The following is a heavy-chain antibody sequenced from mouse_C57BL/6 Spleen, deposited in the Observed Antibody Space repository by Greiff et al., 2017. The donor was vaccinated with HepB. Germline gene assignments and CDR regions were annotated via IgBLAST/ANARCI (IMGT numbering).Heavy chain of an antibody. CDR2: IYPGGGYT. CDR3: ARGAAYYSNYPYAMDY. D-gene: IGHD2-5*01. Sequence: QVQLKQSGAELVRPGTSVKMSCKASGYTFTNYWIGWAKQRPGHGLEWIGDIYPGGGYTNYNEKFKGKATLTADKSSSTAYIQFSSLTSEDSAIYYCARGAAYYSNYPYAMDYWGQGTSVTVSS. CDR1: GYTFTNYW. J-gene: IGHJ4*01. V-gene: IGHV1-63*01.